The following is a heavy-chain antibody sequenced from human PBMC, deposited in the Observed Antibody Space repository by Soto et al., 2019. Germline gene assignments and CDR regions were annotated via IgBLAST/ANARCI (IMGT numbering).Heavy chain of an antibody. CDR3: AKDTSSSPRLQAFDI. J-gene: IGHJ3*02. Sequence: GGSLRLSCAASGFTFDDYAMHWVRQAPGKGLEWVSGISWNSGSIGYADSVKGRFTISRDNAKNSLYLQMNSLRAEDTALYYCAKDTSSSPRLQAFDIRGQGTMVTV. CDR2: ISWNSGSI. CDR1: GFTFDDYA. V-gene: IGHV3-9*01.